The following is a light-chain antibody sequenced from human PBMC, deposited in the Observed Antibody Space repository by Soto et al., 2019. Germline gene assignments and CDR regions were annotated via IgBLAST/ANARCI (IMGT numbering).Light chain of an antibody. V-gene: IGKV3-11*01. J-gene: IGKJ5*01. Sequence: EIVLTQSPATLSLSPGERATLSCRASQSVSSSLAWYQQKPGQAPSLLIYDASKRATGIPARFSGSGSGTDFTLTISSLEPEDFAVYYCQQRSNWLLTFGQGTRLEIK. CDR1: QSVSSS. CDR3: QQRSNWLLT. CDR2: DAS.